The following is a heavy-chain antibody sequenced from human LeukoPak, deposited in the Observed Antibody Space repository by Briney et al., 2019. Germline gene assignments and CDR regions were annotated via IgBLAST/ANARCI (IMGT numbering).Heavy chain of an antibody. Sequence: GGSLRLSCGASGFTFSSYAMHWVSQAPGKGLEWVAVISYHGSNKYYADSVKGRFTISRDNSKNTLYLQMNSLRAEDTAVYYCARDRYSGGNSYFDYWGQGTLVTVSS. CDR3: ARDRYSGGNSYFDY. V-gene: IGHV3-30-3*01. CDR2: ISYHGSNK. D-gene: IGHD4-23*01. CDR1: GFTFSSYA. J-gene: IGHJ4*02.